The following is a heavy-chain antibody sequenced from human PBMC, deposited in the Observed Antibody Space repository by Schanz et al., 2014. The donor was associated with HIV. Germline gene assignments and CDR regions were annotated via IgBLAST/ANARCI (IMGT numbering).Heavy chain of an antibody. CDR3: ARDGYSYYYGLDV. D-gene: IGHD2-21*01. CDR1: GFTFSRDG. Sequence: QVQLVESGGGVVQPGRSLRLSCAASGFTFSRDGMNWVRQAPGKGLECVAVISYDGSNKYYADSVKGRFTISRDNSKNTVYLQLKGLRAEDTAVYYCARDGYSYYYGLDVWGQGTTVTVSS. CDR2: ISYDGSNK. V-gene: IGHV3-30*03. J-gene: IGHJ6*02.